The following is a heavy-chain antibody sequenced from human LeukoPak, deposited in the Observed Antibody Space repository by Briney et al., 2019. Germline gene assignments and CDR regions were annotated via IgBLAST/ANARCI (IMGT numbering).Heavy chain of an antibody. D-gene: IGHD6-19*01. CDR2: IRYDGSNK. Sequence: SGGSLRLSCAASGFTFSDYYMSWIRQAPGKGLEWVAFIRYDGSNKYYADSVKGRFTISRDTSKNTLYLQMNSLRAEDTAVYYCAKDPSAVAGTAFDYWGQGTLVTVSS. CDR1: GFTFSDYY. J-gene: IGHJ4*02. CDR3: AKDPSAVAGTAFDY. V-gene: IGHV3-30*02.